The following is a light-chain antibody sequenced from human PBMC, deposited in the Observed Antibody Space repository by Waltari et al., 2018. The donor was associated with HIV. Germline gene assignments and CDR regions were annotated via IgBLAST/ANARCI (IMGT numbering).Light chain of an antibody. CDR3: QQCNNWPLT. Sequence: VMTQSPATLSASPGERATLSCRASQGVNNNLAWYQQKPGKAPRLLIYAVSTRATGVPARFSGSGSGTDFTLTISSLQSEDFAVYYCQQCNNWPLTFGGGTRVEIK. CDR1: QGVNNN. CDR2: AVS. V-gene: IGKV3-15*01. J-gene: IGKJ4*01.